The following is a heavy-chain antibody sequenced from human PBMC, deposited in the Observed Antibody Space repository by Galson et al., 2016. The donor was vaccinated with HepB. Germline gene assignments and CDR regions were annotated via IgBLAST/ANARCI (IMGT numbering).Heavy chain of an antibody. D-gene: IGHD2-15*01. CDR2: ISTKTGRP. CDR3: ARVYWPGVYCYSGANYYSVDV. Sequence: SVKVSCKASGYTFSDYAINWVRQAPGQGLEWMGWISTKTGRPSYAQDFTGRFVFSLDTSVTTAYLLVSSLRADDTAVYYCARVYWPGVYCYSGANYYSVDVWGKGTTVTVSS. CDR1: GYTFSDYA. V-gene: IGHV7-4-1*02. J-gene: IGHJ6*03.